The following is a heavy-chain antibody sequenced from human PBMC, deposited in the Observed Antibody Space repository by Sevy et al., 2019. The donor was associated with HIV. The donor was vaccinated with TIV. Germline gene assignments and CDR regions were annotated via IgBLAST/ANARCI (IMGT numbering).Heavy chain of an antibody. CDR3: VRDAGGGTTNSGMDV. Sequence: VSVKVSCKASGYTFTGDYLHWVRQAPGQGLEWMGRVYPKSGGTNYAQKFQGRVTMTRDTSISTAYMELSRLRSDDTAVYYCVRDAGGGTTNSGMDVWGQGTTVTVSS. CDR2: VYPKSGGT. CDR1: GYTFTGDY. V-gene: IGHV1-2*06. J-gene: IGHJ6*02. D-gene: IGHD1-7*01.